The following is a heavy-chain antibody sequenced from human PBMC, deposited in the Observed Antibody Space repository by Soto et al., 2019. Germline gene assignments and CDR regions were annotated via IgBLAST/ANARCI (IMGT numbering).Heavy chain of an antibody. CDR1: GGSISSYY. V-gene: IGHV4-59*01. CDR3: ARVGVYYGSGSYQRDCHFDY. Sequence: QVQLQESGPGLVKPSETLSLTCTVSGGSISSYYWSWIRQPPGKGLEWIGYIYYSGSTNYNPSLKSRFTISVDTSKNQFSLKLSSVTAADTAVYYCARVGVYYGSGSYQRDCHFDYWGQGTLVTVSS. CDR2: IYYSGST. J-gene: IGHJ4*02. D-gene: IGHD3-10*01.